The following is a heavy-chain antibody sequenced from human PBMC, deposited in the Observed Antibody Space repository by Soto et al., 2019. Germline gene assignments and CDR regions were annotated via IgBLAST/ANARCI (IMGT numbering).Heavy chain of an antibody. CDR2: IIPIFGTA. CDR3: AINYYDSSGYPTPDY. J-gene: IGHJ4*02. CDR1: GGTFSSYA. D-gene: IGHD3-22*01. Sequence: VASVKVSCKASGGTFSSYAISWVRQAPGQGLEWMGGIIPIFGTANYAQKFQGRVTITADKSTSTAYMELSSLRSEDTAVYYCAINYYDSSGYPTPDYWGQGTLVTVSS. V-gene: IGHV1-69*06.